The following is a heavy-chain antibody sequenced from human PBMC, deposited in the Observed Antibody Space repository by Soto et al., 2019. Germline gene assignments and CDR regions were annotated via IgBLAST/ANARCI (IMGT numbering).Heavy chain of an antibody. V-gene: IGHV1-58*02. CDR1: GFTFTSSA. CDR3: AREAASDPSFYYHYMDV. D-gene: IGHD6-25*01. Sequence: SVKVSCKASGFTFTSSAMQWVRQARGQRLEWIGWIVVGSGNTNYAQKFQERVTITRDMSTSTAYMELSSLRSEDTAVYYCAREAASDPSFYYHYMDVWGKGTTVTVSS. J-gene: IGHJ6*03. CDR2: IVVGSGNT.